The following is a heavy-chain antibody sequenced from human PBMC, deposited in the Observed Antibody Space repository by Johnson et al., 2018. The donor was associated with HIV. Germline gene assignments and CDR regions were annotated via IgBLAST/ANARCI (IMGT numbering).Heavy chain of an antibody. J-gene: IGHJ3*02. CDR3: AKNSAAFDI. CDR2: ISYDGSNK. CDR1: GFTFSSYA. D-gene: IGHD2/OR15-2a*01. V-gene: IGHV3-30*04. Sequence: QVQLVESGGGVVQPGRSLRLSCAASGFTFSSYAMHWVRQAPGKGLEWVAVISYDGSNKYYADSVKGRFTISRDNSKNTLYLQMNSLRAEDTALYYCAKNSAAFDIWGQGTMVTVSS.